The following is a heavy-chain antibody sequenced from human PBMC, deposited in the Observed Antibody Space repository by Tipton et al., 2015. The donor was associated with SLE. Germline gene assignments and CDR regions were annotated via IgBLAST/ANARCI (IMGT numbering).Heavy chain of an antibody. J-gene: IGHJ4*02. CDR2: LYYSGTT. CDR3: ASSGDYPKQYYFDF. V-gene: IGHV4-39*07. CDR1: GDSISSSRHD. D-gene: IGHD1-26*01. Sequence: TLSLTCTVSGDSISSSRHDWGWIRQPPGEGPQWIGSLYYSGTTYYNPSLRSRVTISVDMSKSQFSLRLSSVTAADTAVYFCASSGDYPKQYYFDFWGQGALVTVSS.